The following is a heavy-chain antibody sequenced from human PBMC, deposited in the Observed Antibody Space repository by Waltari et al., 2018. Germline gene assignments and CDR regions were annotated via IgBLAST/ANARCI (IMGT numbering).Heavy chain of an antibody. CDR1: GDSMSTSDW. Sequence: QLQLQESGPGLVRPSGTLSLSCAVSGDSMSTSDWWSWVRQSPQKGLEWIGQVRGDGRTNYNAPLASRVTIALDTSNNEFSLRVTSATAADTAVYYCARDRGRGLYLDTWGPGTLVTVS. J-gene: IGHJ5*02. V-gene: IGHV4-4*02. CDR3: ARDRGRGLYLDT. D-gene: IGHD2-15*01. CDR2: VRGDGRT.